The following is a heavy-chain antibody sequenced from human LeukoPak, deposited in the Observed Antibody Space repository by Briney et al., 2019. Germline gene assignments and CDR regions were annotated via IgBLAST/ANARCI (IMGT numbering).Heavy chain of an antibody. CDR1: GGTFSSYA. CDR3: ASNPYCSSTSCYTGLKKYYYYMDV. J-gene: IGHJ6*03. Sequence: ASVKVSCKASGGTFSSYAISWVRQAPGQGLEWMGGIIPIFGTANYAQKFQGRVTITTDESTSTAYMELSSLRSEDTAVYYCASNPYCSSTSCYTGLKKYYYYMDVWGKGTTVTVSS. D-gene: IGHD2-2*02. CDR2: IIPIFGTA. V-gene: IGHV1-69*05.